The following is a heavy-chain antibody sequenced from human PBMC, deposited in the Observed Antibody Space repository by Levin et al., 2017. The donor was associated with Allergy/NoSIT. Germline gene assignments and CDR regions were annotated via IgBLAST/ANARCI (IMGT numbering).Heavy chain of an antibody. Sequence: PGGSLRLSCKASGYTFTSYGISWVRQAPGQGLEWMGWISAYNGNTNYAQKLQGRVTMTTDTSTSTAYMELRSLRSDDTAVYYCARHLQGIAADDGDYYFDYWGQGTLVTVSS. CDR1: GYTFTSYG. D-gene: IGHD6-13*01. CDR2: ISAYNGNT. CDR3: ARHLQGIAADDGDYYFDY. J-gene: IGHJ4*02. V-gene: IGHV1-18*01.